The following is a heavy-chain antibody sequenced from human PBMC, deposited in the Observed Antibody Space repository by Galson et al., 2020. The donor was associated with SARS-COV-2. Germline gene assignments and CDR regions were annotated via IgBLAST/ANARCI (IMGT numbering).Heavy chain of an antibody. CDR2: IYYTGST. V-gene: IGHV4-39*01. D-gene: IGHD2-15*01. Sequence: ASETLSLTCSVSGGSISSTSYYWGWIRQPPGKGLEWIGNIYYTGSTYYNPSLKSRVTISVDTSKNQFSLKLSSVTAADTAVYYCASAYCSIGSCHLGDAFDIWGQGTMVTVSS. CDR3: ASAYCSIGSCHLGDAFDI. CDR1: GGSISSTSYY. J-gene: IGHJ3*02.